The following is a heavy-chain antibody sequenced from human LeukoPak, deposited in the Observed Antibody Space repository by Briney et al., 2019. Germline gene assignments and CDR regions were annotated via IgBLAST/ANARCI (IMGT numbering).Heavy chain of an antibody. V-gene: IGHV1-8*01. Sequence: ASVKVSCNASGYTFTSYDINWVRQAAGQRLEWMGWMNPNRGNTGYAQKFQGRVTMTRNTSINTAYMELSSLRSEDTAVYYCARGYYDTNGYYYRLDYWGQGTLVTVSS. CDR1: GYTFTSYD. D-gene: IGHD3-22*01. CDR3: ARGYYDTNGYYYRLDY. CDR2: MNPNRGNT. J-gene: IGHJ4*02.